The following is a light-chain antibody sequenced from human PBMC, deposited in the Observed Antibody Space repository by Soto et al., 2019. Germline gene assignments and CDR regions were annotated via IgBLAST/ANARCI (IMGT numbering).Light chain of an antibody. Sequence: QSALTQPASVSGSPGQSITISCTGTSSDVGGYNYVSWYQQHPGKAPKLIIYDGSNRPSGVSDRFSGSKSGNTASLTISGLQAEDEVDYYCSSYTSSSTLYVFGTGTKLTVL. CDR1: SSDVGGYNY. CDR3: SSYTSSSTLYV. CDR2: DGS. V-gene: IGLV2-14*01. J-gene: IGLJ1*01.